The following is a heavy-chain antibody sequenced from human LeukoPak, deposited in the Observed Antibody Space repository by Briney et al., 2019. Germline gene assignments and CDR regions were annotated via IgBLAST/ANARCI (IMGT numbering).Heavy chain of an antibody. J-gene: IGHJ4*02. CDR2: IYYSGST. D-gene: IGHD1-26*01. CDR1: GGSISSYY. CDR3: ARSNSGIYVLDY. V-gene: IGHV4-59*01. Sequence: SETLSLTCTVSGGSISSYYWSWIRQPPGKGLEWIGYIYYSGSTNYNPSLKSRVTMSLDTSRNQFSLKLSSVTAADTAVYYCARSNSGIYVLDYWGQGTLVTVSS.